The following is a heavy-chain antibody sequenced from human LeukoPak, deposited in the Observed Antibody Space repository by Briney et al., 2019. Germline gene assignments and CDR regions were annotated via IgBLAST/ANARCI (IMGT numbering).Heavy chain of an antibody. CDR1: GGTFSGYA. CDR2: IIPIFGTA. V-gene: IGHV1-69*13. D-gene: IGHD3-10*01. J-gene: IGHJ4*02. CDR3: ARDDPFYGSGVIDY. Sequence: ASVKVSCKASGGTFSGYAISWVRQAPGQGLGWMGGIIPIFGTANYAQKFQGRVTITADESTSTAYMELSSLRSEDTAVYYCARDDPFYGSGVIDYWGQGTLVTVSS.